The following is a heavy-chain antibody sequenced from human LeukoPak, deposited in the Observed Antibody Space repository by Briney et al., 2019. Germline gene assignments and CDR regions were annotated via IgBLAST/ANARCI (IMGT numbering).Heavy chain of an antibody. CDR1: GYSFTSYA. D-gene: IGHD3-22*01. J-gene: IGHJ5*02. V-gene: IGHV1-3*04. CDR2: INTGNGNT. CDR3: ARDNYYESSGYLA. Sequence: GASVTVSCKASGYSFTSYAMHWVRQAPGQRLEWMGRINTGNGNTEYSQKFQGRVSITRDRSASTVYTELSSLRSEDTAVYNCARDNYYESSGYLAWGQGTLVTVSS.